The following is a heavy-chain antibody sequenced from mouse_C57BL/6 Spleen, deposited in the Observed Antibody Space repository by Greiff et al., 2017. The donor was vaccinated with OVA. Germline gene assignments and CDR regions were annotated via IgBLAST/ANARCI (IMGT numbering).Heavy chain of an antibody. CDR2: IWSDGST. J-gene: IGHJ3*01. CDR3: ARHEGGVYDGYAAWFAY. D-gene: IGHD2-3*01. Sequence: QVQLKQSGPGLVAPSQSLSITCTVSGFSLTSYGVHWVRQPPGKGLEWLVVIWSDGSTTYNSALKSRLSISKDNSKSQVFLKMNSLQTDDTAMYYCARHEGGVYDGYAAWFAYWGQGTLVTVAA. CDR1: GFSLTSYG. V-gene: IGHV2-6-1*01.